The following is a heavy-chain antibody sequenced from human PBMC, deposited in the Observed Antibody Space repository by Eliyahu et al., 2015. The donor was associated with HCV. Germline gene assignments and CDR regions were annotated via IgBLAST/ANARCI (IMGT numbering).Heavy chain of an antibody. V-gene: IGHV4-31*03. Sequence: QVQLQESGPGLVKPSQTLSLTCTVSGGSIWGGDYYCRSXRQSPGKGLEWIGYIYFSGNTYYNPSLKSRFTISLDTSQNQFSLKVNSVTAADTAVYYCARLMDADFIFDIWGQGTQVTVSS. D-gene: IGHD3/OR15-3a*01. CDR2: IYFSGNT. CDR3: ARLMDADFIFDI. CDR1: GGSIWGGDYY. J-gene: IGHJ4*02.